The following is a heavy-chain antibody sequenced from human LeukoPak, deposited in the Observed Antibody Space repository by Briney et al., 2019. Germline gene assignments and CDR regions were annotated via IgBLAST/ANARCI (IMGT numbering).Heavy chain of an antibody. V-gene: IGHV3-53*01. CDR1: GGSISSYY. D-gene: IGHD6-19*01. J-gene: IGHJ4*02. Sequence: ETLSLTCTVSGGSISSYYWSWVRQPPGKGLEWVSVIYSGGSTYYADSVKGRFIISRDNSKNTLYLQMNSLRAEDTAVYYCARAVAAHEGFDYWGQGTLVTVSS. CDR3: ARAVAAHEGFDY. CDR2: IYSGGST.